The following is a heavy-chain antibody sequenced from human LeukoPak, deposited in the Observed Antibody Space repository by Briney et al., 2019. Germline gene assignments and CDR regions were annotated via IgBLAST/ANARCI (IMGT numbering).Heavy chain of an antibody. Sequence: ASVKVSCKASGYAFTGYYMHWVRQAPGQGLEWMGWINPNSGGTNYAQKFQGRVTMTRDTSISTAYMELSRLRSDDTAVYYCASEAKYYYDSSGINYWGQGTLVTVSS. CDR3: ASEAKYYYDSSGINY. V-gene: IGHV1-2*02. J-gene: IGHJ4*02. CDR2: INPNSGGT. D-gene: IGHD3-22*01. CDR1: GYAFTGYY.